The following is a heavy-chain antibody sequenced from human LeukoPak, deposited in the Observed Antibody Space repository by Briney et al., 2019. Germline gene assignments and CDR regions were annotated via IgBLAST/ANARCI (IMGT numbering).Heavy chain of an antibody. J-gene: IGHJ3*02. CDR2: IKPDGREK. Sequence: PGGSLRLSCAASGFTFSSYWMGWVRQAPGKGLEWVANIKPDGREKYYLDSVKGRFTISRDNVKKSLYLQMNSLRAEDTAVYYCARGDFNDNGDYVDAFDIWGHGTMVTVSS. CDR1: GFTFSSYW. V-gene: IGHV3-7*01. CDR3: ARGDFNDNGDYVDAFDI. D-gene: IGHD4-17*01.